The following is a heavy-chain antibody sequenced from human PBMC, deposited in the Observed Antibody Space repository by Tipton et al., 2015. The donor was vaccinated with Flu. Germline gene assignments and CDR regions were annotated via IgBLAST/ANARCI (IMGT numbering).Heavy chain of an antibody. D-gene: IGHD6-6*01. CDR1: GFTFSDYW. CDR2: IKQDGSER. V-gene: IGHV3-7*01. CDR3: AKDASGPRGRYYYMDV. Sequence: GSLRLSCAASGFTFSDYWMTWVRQAPGKGLEWVANIKQDGSERFYVDPVKGRFTISRDNAKNSLYLQMNSLRAEDTAVYYCAKDASGPRGRYYYMDVWGKGTTVTVSS. J-gene: IGHJ6*03.